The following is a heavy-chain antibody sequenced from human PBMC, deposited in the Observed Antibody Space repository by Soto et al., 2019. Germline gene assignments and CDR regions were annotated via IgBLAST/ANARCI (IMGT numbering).Heavy chain of an antibody. CDR2: ISGSGGST. Sequence: WGSLRLSCAASGFTFSNYAVTWVRQAPGKGLEWVSTISGSGGSTYYTPSVKGRFTISRDDFRNTLYLQMNSLRTEDTAIYYCAKLRDFVVLPAGILDYWGPGTLVTVSS. D-gene: IGHD2-8*01. V-gene: IGHV3-23*01. J-gene: IGHJ4*02. CDR1: GFTFSNYA. CDR3: AKLRDFVVLPAGILDY.